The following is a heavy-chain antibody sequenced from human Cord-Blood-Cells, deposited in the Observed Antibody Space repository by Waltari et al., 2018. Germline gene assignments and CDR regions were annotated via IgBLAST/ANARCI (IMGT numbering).Heavy chain of an antibody. CDR1: ASTFTGSH. V-gene: IGHV1-2*04. D-gene: IGHD4-17*01. J-gene: IGHJ4*02. CDR3: ARARADGDYYYFDY. Sequence: QVPLVQSGAEGKTPWSSVKASCKASASTFTGSHIHWVRQAPGQGPELMGCINPNSGGTNYAQKCQGWVTMTRDTSISTAYMELSRLRSDDTAVYYCARARADGDYYYFDYWGQGTLVTVSS. CDR2: INPNSGGT.